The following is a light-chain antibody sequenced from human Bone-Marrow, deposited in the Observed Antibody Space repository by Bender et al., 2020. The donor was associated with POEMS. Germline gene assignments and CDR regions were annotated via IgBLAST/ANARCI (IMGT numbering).Light chain of an antibody. J-gene: IGLJ3*02. V-gene: IGLV2-8*01. CDR1: SGDIGGYRY. CDR3: QSFDTSLSGWV. CDR2: EVN. Sequence: QSALTQPPSASCSPGQTVTISCTGTSGDIGGYRYVSWYQQHPGKAPKLILYEVNLRPSGVPDRFSGSKSGTSVSLAITGLQAEDEADYYCQSFDTSLSGWVFGAGTKLTV.